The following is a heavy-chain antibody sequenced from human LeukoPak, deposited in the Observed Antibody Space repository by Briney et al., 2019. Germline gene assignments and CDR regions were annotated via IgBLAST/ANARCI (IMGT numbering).Heavy chain of an antibody. Sequence: GGSLRLPCAASGFTFSSYALSWVRQAPGKGLEWVSLISGSSLTTDYADSVKGRFTISRDNSKNTLSLQMNSLNADDTAVYYCAKHLRTSVWFFDSWGQGTLVTVSS. CDR3: AKHLRTSVWFFDS. CDR2: ISGSSLTT. J-gene: IGHJ4*02. V-gene: IGHV3-23*01. D-gene: IGHD6-19*01. CDR1: GFTFSSYA.